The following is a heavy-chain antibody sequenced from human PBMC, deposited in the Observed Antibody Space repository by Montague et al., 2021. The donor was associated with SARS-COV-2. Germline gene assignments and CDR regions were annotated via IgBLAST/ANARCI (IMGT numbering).Heavy chain of an antibody. V-gene: IGHV4-34*01. CDR2: ISQSGNT. D-gene: IGHD2-2*02. Sequence: SETLSLTCAVSGGSFSRYYWSWIRQPPGKGLEWIGEISQSGNTKYNPSLQSRVSTSLDTSRNQFSLKVSSVTAADTAIYYCARLGDGIVPSPILGLGPYYSFYYMDVWGKGTTVTVSS. CDR3: ARLGDGIVPSPILGLGPYYSFYYMDV. J-gene: IGHJ6*03. CDR1: GGSFSRYY.